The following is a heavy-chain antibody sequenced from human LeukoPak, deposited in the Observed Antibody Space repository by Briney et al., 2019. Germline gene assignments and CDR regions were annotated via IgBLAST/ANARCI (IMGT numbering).Heavy chain of an antibody. CDR1: GYTFTSYY. D-gene: IGHD2-15*01. V-gene: IGHV1-46*01. J-gene: IGHJ4*02. Sequence: ASVKVSCKASGYTFTSYYMHWVRQAPGQGLEWMGIINPSGGSTSYAQKLQGRVTMTTDTSTSTAYMELRSLRSDDTAVYYCARVGVSKLPAYWGQGTLVTVSS. CDR3: ARVGVSKLPAY. CDR2: INPSGGST.